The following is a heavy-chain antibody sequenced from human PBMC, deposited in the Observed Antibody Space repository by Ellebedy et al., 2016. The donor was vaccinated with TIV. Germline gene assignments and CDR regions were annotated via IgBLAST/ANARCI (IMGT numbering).Heavy chain of an antibody. D-gene: IGHD2-2*01. Sequence: KVSXXGSGYSFTSYWIGWVRQMPGKGLEWMGIIYPGDSDTRYSPSFQGQVTISADKSISTAYLQWSSLKASDTAMYYCARQRSVPAAIRYWGQGTLVTVSS. V-gene: IGHV5-51*01. CDR2: IYPGDSDT. J-gene: IGHJ4*02. CDR3: ARQRSVPAAIRY. CDR1: GYSFTSYW.